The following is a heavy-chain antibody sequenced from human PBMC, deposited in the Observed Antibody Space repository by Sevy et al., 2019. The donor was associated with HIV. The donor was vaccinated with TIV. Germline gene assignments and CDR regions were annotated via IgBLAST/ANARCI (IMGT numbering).Heavy chain of an antibody. Sequence: GGSLRLSCAASGFTFSRYSMNWVRQAPGKGLEWISYITSSSTKYYADSVKGRFTISRDNAENSLYLQMNSLRAEDTAVYYCTRNGGAFAYGFDSWGQGTLVTVSS. V-gene: IGHV3-48*01. D-gene: IGHD3-16*01. CDR3: TRNGGAFAYGFDS. J-gene: IGHJ5*01. CDR2: ITSSSTK. CDR1: GFTFSRYS.